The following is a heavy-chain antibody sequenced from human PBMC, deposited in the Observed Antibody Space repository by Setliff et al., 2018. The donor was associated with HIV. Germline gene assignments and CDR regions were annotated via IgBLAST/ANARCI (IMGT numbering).Heavy chain of an antibody. V-gene: IGHV3-23*03. Sequence: GGSLRLSCAASGFTFSSYAMSWVRQAPGKGLEWVSVIYSGGSSTYYADSVKGRFTISRDNSKNSLYLQMNSLRAEDTALYYCARSITMIINYMDVWGKGTTVTVS. CDR1: GFTFSSYA. CDR2: IYSGGSST. J-gene: IGHJ6*03. D-gene: IGHD3-22*01. CDR3: ARSITMIINYMDV.